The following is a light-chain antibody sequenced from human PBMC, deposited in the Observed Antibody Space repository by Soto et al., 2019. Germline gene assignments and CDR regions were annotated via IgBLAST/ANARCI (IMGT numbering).Light chain of an antibody. J-gene: IGKJ4*01. V-gene: IGKV3D-15*01. Sequence: EIVLTQSPGTLSLSPGERATLSCRASQTLNNNFLAWYQQRHGQAPRLLIYGATTRATGVPTRISGSGSGTEFTLTISSLQSEDFAVYYCQQYNSWPLTFGGGTKVDIK. CDR1: QTLNNN. CDR2: GAT. CDR3: QQYNSWPLT.